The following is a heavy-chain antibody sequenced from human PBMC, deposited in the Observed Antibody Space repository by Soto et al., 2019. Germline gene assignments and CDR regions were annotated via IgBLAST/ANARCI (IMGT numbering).Heavy chain of an antibody. Sequence: ASVKVSCKASGYSFTDYHIHWVRQAPGQGLEWLGRINPKSGGTSTAQKFQGWVTMTTDTSISTASMELTRLTSDDTAIYYCARGDSTDCSDGVCSFFYNHDMDVWGQGTTVTVSS. J-gene: IGHJ6*02. D-gene: IGHD2-8*01. V-gene: IGHV1-2*04. CDR2: INPKSGGT. CDR1: GYSFTDYH. CDR3: ARGDSTDCSDGVCSFFYNHDMDV.